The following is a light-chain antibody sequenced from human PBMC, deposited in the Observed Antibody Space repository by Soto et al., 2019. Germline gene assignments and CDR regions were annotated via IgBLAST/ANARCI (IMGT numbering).Light chain of an antibody. Sequence: DIQMTQSPSTLSASVGDRVTITCRASQSISSWLAWYQQKSGKAPKLLIYQASNLESGVPSRFSGSGSGTEFTLTISSLQPDDFATYFCLQYNSYPRTFGQGTKLEIK. J-gene: IGKJ2*01. CDR1: QSISSW. CDR2: QAS. CDR3: LQYNSYPRT. V-gene: IGKV1-5*03.